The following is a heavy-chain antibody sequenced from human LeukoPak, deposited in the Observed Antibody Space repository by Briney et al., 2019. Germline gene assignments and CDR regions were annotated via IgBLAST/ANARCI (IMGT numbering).Heavy chain of an antibody. CDR1: GGSISSSNYY. CDR3: ARGLWFGDENPPYFDY. Sequence: PSQTLSLTCSVSGGSISSSNYYWSWIRQSAGKGLEWIGRIYTSESTNYNPSLKSRVTISVDTSRNQFSLKLSSVTAADTAVYYCARGLWFGDENPPYFDYWGQGILVTVSS. J-gene: IGHJ4*02. CDR2: IYTSEST. D-gene: IGHD3-10*01. V-gene: IGHV4-61*02.